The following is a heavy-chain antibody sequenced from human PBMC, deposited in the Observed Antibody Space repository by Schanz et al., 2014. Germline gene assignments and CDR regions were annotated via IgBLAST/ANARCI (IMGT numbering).Heavy chain of an antibody. J-gene: IGHJ4*02. Sequence: VQLVDSGGGLVKPGGSLRLSCAASGFTFSSYAMSWVRQAPGKGLEWVSFIYIGGNTYYADSVKGRFTISRDNSKNTVYIQMNSLRAEDTAVYYCARGGPAYYFDDWGQGTLVTVSS. CDR1: GFTFSSYA. V-gene: IGHV3-66*01. CDR3: ARGGPAYYFDD. CDR2: IYIGGNT.